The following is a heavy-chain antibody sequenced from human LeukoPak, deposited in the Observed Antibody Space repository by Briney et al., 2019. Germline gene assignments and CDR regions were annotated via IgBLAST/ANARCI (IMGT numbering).Heavy chain of an antibody. CDR1: GYTFTGYY. J-gene: IGHJ5*02. CDR2: INPNSGGT. V-gene: IGHV1-2*02. Sequence: ASVKVSCKASGYTFTGYYMHWVRQAPGQGREWMGWINPNSGGTNYAQKFQGRVTMSRDTSFSTAYMELSRLRYDDTAVYYCARVGYSGYDFGWFDPWGQGTLVTVSS. CDR3: ARVGYSGYDFGWFDP. D-gene: IGHD5-12*01.